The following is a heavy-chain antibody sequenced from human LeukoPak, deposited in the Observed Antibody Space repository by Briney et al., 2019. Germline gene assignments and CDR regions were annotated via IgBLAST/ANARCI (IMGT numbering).Heavy chain of an antibody. J-gene: IGHJ4*02. CDR3: ARAYSSSWYEFDY. CDR1: GGSISSYY. D-gene: IGHD6-13*01. V-gene: IGHV4-59*01. CDR2: IYYSGST. Sequence: SEALSLTCTVSGGSISSYYWSWIRQPPGEGLEWIGYIYYSGSTNYNPSLKSRVTISVDTSKNQFSLKLSSVTAADTAVYYCARAYSSSWYEFDYWGQGTLVTVSS.